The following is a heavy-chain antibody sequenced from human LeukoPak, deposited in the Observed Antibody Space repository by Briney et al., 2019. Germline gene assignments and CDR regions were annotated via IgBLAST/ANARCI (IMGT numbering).Heavy chain of an antibody. CDR3: AIFHSSGWYYFDC. Sequence: SETLSLTCTVSGGSISSYYWSWIRQPPGKGLEWIGYIYYSGSTNYNPSLKSRVTISVDTSKNQFSLKLSSVTAADTAVYYCAIFHSSGWYYFDCWGQGTLVTVSS. CDR2: IYYSGST. J-gene: IGHJ4*02. V-gene: IGHV4-59*01. D-gene: IGHD6-19*01. CDR1: GGSISSYY.